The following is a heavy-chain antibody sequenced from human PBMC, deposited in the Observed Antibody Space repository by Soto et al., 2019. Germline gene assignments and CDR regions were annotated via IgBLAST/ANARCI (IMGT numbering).Heavy chain of an antibody. J-gene: IGHJ5*02. D-gene: IGHD6-13*01. CDR2: ISSNSAYI. V-gene: IGHV3-21*01. CDR1: GFTFRSFT. Sequence: XEALWLSCAASGFTFRSFTMNWFLQAPGKGLEWVSTISSNSAYIYYTDALRGRFTISRDNAKNSLHLQMNSLRAEDTAVYYCTRDASRDSSARGWFDPWGPGTLVTSPQ. CDR3: TRDASRDSSARGWFDP.